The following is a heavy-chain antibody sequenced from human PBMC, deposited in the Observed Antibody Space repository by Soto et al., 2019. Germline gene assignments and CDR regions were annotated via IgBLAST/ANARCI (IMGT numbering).Heavy chain of an antibody. J-gene: IGHJ4*02. CDR3: ARFRKGSSSGLR. V-gene: IGHV4-31*03. Sequence: SETLSLTCTVSGGSISSGGYYWSWIRQHPGKGLEWIGYIYYSGSTYYNPSLKSRVTISVDTSKNQFSLKLSSVTAADTAVYYCARFRKGSSSGLRWGQGTPVTVSS. CDR1: GGSISSGGYY. CDR2: IYYSGST. D-gene: IGHD6-13*01.